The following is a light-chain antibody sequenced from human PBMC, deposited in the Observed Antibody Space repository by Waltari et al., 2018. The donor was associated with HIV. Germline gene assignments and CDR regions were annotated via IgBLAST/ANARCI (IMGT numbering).Light chain of an antibody. CDR1: SSDLGGYDS. J-gene: IGLJ2*01. Sequence: QSALPQPASVSGSPGPSLTLSCTGTSSDLGGYDSVSWYQQHPGKAPKLMIYGVSSRPSGVSNRFSGSRSGNTASLTISGPQAEDEADYYCSAYTSISTLAVFGGGTKLTVL. V-gene: IGLV2-14*01. CDR3: SAYTSISTLAV. CDR2: GVS.